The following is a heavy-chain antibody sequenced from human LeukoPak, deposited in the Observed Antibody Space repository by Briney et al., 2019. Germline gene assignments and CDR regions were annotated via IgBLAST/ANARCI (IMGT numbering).Heavy chain of an antibody. CDR3: AKTRPLIPNGYSSGWSTGAGFDY. Sequence: QPGGSLRLSCAASGFTFTTYWMHWVRQAPGKGLVWVSRINSDGSSTNYADSVKGRFTISRDNSKNTLYLQMNSLRAEDTAVYYCAKTRPLIPNGYSSGWSTGAGFDYWGQGTLVTVSS. CDR1: GFTFTTYW. CDR2: INSDGSST. V-gene: IGHV3-74*01. J-gene: IGHJ4*02. D-gene: IGHD6-19*01.